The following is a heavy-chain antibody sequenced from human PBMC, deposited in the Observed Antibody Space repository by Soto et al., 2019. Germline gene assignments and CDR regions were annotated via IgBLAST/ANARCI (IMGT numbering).Heavy chain of an antibody. Sequence: EVQLLESGGGLVQPGGSLRLSCAASGFTFSSYVMSWVRQAPGKGLEWVSGISGSGGSTYYADSVKGRFTISRDNSKNTLYLQMNSLRAEDTDVYECAKVPYDFWSGYYPRVYVDYWGQGTLVTVSS. CDR1: GFTFSSYV. J-gene: IGHJ4*02. CDR2: ISGSGGST. D-gene: IGHD3-3*01. V-gene: IGHV3-23*01. CDR3: AKVPYDFWSGYYPRVYVDY.